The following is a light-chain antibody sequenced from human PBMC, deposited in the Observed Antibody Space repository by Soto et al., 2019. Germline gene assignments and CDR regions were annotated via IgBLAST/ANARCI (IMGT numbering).Light chain of an antibody. CDR3: QNYKKWPPWT. J-gene: IGKJ1*01. V-gene: IGKV3-15*01. Sequence: MTLSPATLSVSPGERATLSCSTSQRSSSSSACYQQRPGQAPPLLIYGASNRAPGIPARFSGSGATTEFTLTISSLQYEDVAVYYYQNYKKWPPWTVGQGTKVDIK. CDR1: QRSSSS. CDR2: GAS.